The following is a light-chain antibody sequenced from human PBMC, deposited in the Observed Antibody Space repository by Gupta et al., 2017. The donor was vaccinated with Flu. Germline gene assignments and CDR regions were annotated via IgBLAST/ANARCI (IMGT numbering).Light chain of an antibody. Sequence: SSLSASVGDRVTITCQANQDIKNYLDWYKQKPGKAPKLLIYDASNWETGVTSRFSGSGFGKDFTLTISSRQQDDIAFYYCHQNYDYPHITFGHGTKVDFK. CDR3: HQNYDYPHIT. J-gene: IGKJ3*01. CDR1: QDIKNY. V-gene: IGKV1-33*01. CDR2: DAS.